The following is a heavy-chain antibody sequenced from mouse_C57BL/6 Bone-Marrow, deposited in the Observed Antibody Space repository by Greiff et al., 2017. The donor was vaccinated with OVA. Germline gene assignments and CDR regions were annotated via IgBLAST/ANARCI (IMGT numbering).Heavy chain of an antibody. J-gene: IGHJ2*01. Sequence: QVHVKQSGPELVKPGASVKISCKASGYAFSSSWMNWVKQRPGPGLEWIGRIYPGDGDTNYNGKFKGKATLTADKSSSTAYMPLSSLTSEDSAVYFCAPTTVVAPLDYWGQGTTLTVSS. CDR2: IYPGDGDT. V-gene: IGHV1-82*01. D-gene: IGHD1-1*01. CDR3: APTTVVAPLDY. CDR1: GYAFSSSW.